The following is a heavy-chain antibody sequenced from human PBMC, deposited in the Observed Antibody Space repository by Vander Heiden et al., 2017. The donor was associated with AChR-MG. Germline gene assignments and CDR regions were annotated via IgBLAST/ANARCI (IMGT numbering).Heavy chain of an antibody. Sequence: EVQLVQSGAAVNKPGESLKISCKGSGYSFTSYWIGWVRQMPGKGLEWMGIIYTGDSDTRYSPSFQGQVTISADKSISTAYLQWSSLKASDTAMYYCARQGSGSDSYYYYYGMDVWGQGTTVTVSS. J-gene: IGHJ6*02. CDR1: GYSFTSYW. D-gene: IGHD3-10*01. CDR2: IYTGDSDT. V-gene: IGHV5-51*01. CDR3: ARQGSGSDSYYYYYGMDV.